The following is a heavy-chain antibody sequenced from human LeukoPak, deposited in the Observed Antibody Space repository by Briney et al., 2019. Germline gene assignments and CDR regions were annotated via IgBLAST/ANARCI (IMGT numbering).Heavy chain of an antibody. D-gene: IGHD2-15*01. J-gene: IGHJ6*02. Sequence: PGESLKISCKGSGYSFTSYWIGWVRQMPGKGLEWMGTIYPGDSDTRYSPSFQGQVTISADKSISTAYLQWSSLKASDTAMYYCARALVVVAATPLRYYGMDVWGQGTTVTVSS. CDR3: ARALVVVAATPLRYYGMDV. CDR1: GYSFTSYW. CDR2: IYPGDSDT. V-gene: IGHV5-51*01.